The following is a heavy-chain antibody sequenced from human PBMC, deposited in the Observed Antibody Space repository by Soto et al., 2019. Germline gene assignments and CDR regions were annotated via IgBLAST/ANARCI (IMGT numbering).Heavy chain of an antibody. CDR3: AKGEWSYCRGGSCYYFDY. J-gene: IGHJ4*02. D-gene: IGHD2-15*01. Sequence: QVHLVQSGSELKKPGASVKVSCKASGYTFTGYAMHWVRQAPGQRLEWMGWINAGNGNTKYSQKFQGRFTITRDTSASTANMELSSLRSEDTAVYYCAKGEWSYCRGGSCYYFDYWGQGTVVTVSS. CDR1: GYTFTGYA. V-gene: IGHV1-3*01. CDR2: INAGNGNT.